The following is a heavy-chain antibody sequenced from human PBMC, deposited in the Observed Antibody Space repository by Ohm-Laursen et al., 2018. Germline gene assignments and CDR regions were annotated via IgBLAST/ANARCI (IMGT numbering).Heavy chain of an antibody. Sequence: SLRLSCTASGFTLSSYWMSWVRQAPGKGLEWVANIKEDGSEKYYVDSVMGRFTISRDNPKNSLYLQMNSLRAEDTAVYYCARGGGNFDLWGRGTLVTVSS. CDR1: GFTLSSYW. J-gene: IGHJ2*01. D-gene: IGHD3-10*01. V-gene: IGHV3-7*01. CDR3: ARGGGNFDL. CDR2: IKEDGSEK.